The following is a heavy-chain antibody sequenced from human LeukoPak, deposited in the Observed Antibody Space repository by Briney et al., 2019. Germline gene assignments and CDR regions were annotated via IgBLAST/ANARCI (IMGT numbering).Heavy chain of an antibody. V-gene: IGHV4-59*01. Sequence: SETLSLTCTVSNGSLNNYYWAWIRQPPGKELEWVGYVYYSGSTNYNPSLKSRVTMSVDTSTNEFSLQLTSVTAADTAVYFCAREIQGRGAYYFDYWGQGKLVTVSS. D-gene: IGHD3-10*01. CDR3: AREIQGRGAYYFDY. J-gene: IGHJ4*02. CDR1: NGSLNNYY. CDR2: VYYSGST.